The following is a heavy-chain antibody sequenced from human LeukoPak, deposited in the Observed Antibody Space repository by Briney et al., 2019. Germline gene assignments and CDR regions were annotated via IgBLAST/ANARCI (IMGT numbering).Heavy chain of an antibody. CDR2: IIPIFGTA. J-gene: IGHJ6*02. CDR1: GGTFSSYA. Sequence: ASVKVSCKASGGTFSSYAISWVRQAPGQGLEWMGGIIPIFGTADYAQKFQGRVTITADESTSTAYMELSSLRSEDTAVYYCARQRAGIAARPDYYYYGMDVWGQGTTVTVSS. V-gene: IGHV1-69*13. D-gene: IGHD6-6*01. CDR3: ARQRAGIAARPDYYYYGMDV.